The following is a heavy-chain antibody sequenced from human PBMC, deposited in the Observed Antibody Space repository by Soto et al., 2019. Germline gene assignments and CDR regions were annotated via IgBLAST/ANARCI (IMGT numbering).Heavy chain of an antibody. V-gene: IGHV3-64*01. CDR2: ISSNGGST. D-gene: IGHD3-10*01. J-gene: IGHJ3*02. CDR1: GFIFSNYP. Sequence: HPGGSLRLSCAASGFIFSNYPMHWVRQAPGKGLEYVSTISSNGGSTYYANSVKGRFTISRDNSKNTLYLQMGSLRAEDMAVYYCAIRSGNDAFDIWGQGTMVTVSS. CDR3: AIRSGNDAFDI.